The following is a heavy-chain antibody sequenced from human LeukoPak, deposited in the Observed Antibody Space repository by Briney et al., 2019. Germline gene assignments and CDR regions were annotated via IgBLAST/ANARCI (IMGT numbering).Heavy chain of an antibody. CDR2: IYYSGIT. CDR3: ARLSDYGSGNFDY. Sequence: SETLSLTCTVSGGSISSRTYYWGWIRQPPGKGLEWIGSIYYSGITYYNPSLKSRVTISVDTSKNHSSLKLSSVTAADTAVYYCARLSDYGSGNFDYWGQGTLVTVSS. CDR1: GGSISSRTYY. V-gene: IGHV4-39*02. D-gene: IGHD3-10*01. J-gene: IGHJ4*02.